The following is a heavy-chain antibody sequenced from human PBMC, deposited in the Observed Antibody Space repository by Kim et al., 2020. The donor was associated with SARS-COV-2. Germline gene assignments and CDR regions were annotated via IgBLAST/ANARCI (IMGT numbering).Heavy chain of an antibody. CDR3: ARVSIAVAGPYFDS. CDR1: GDSVSNNSAA. Sequence: SQTLSLTCAISGDSVSNNSAAWHWIRQSPSRGLEWLGRTKYRSKWYNDYAVSVKSRIIINPDTSTNQFSLQLNSVTPEDTAVYYCARVSIAVAGPYFDSWGQGTLVTVSS. V-gene: IGHV6-1*01. J-gene: IGHJ4*02. CDR2: TKYRSKWYN. D-gene: IGHD6-13*01.